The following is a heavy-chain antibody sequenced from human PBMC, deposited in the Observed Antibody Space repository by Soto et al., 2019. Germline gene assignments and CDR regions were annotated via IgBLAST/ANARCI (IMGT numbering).Heavy chain of an antibody. CDR1: GYTFTNYY. J-gene: IGHJ6*04. D-gene: IGHD2-8*01. CDR2: IDGDSGDT. V-gene: IGHV1-2*04. CDR3: ARTPNNGRAGVYGMDV. Sequence: QVQLVQSGAEVKKPGASVKVSCKASGYTFTNYYIHWVRQAPGQGLEWMGWIDGDSGDTKDAQKFQGWVTKTRDTSINTAYTALSRPTSDDTAVYYWARTPNNGRAGVYGMDVWGEGTTVTVSS.